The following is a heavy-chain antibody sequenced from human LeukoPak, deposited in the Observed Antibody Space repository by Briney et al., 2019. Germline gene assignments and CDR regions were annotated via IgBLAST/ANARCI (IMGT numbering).Heavy chain of an antibody. CDR2: IHYSGST. D-gene: IGHD6-13*01. CDR3: ASVGRGIAAAGTYALVN. J-gene: IGHJ4*02. Sequence: SETLSLTCTVSGGSISSYYWNWIRQPPGKGLEWIGYIHYSGSTNYNPSFKSRVTISVDTSKNQFSLKLGSVTAADAAVYYCASVGRGIAAAGTYALVNWGQGTLVTVSS. V-gene: IGHV4-59*08. CDR1: GGSISSYY.